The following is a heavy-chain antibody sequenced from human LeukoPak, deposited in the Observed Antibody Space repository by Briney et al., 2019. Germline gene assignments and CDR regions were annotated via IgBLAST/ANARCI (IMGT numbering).Heavy chain of an antibody. J-gene: IGHJ4*02. CDR3: ARLILRERFYFDS. CDR2: VHDGRLT. D-gene: IGHD3/OR15-3a*01. CDR1: GGSFSSTSNC. V-gene: IGHV4-39*01. Sequence: PSETLSLTCTASGGSFSSTSNCWGWDRQSPGKGLQWFGSVHDGRLTYYKPFFKSRATFSLHSSKNLLSLTVTSATAADAAVYYCARLILRERFYFDSWGQGTLVTVSS.